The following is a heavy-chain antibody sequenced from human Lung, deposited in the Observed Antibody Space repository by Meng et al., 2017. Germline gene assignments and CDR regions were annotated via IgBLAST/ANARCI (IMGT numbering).Heavy chain of an antibody. Sequence: EVQLVESGGGLVKPGGSLILTCAASGFTFISYSMNWVRQAPGKGLEWVSSISSSSAYADSVKGRFTISRDNAKNSLYLQMNSLRAEDTAVYYCARGRVVVAATPSDYWGQGTLVTVSS. CDR3: ARGRVVVAATPSDY. J-gene: IGHJ4*02. CDR1: GFTFISYS. V-gene: IGHV3-21*01. D-gene: IGHD2-15*01. CDR2: ISSSSA.